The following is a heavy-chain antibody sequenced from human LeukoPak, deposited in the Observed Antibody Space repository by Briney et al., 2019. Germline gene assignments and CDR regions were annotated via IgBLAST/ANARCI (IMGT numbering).Heavy chain of an antibody. J-gene: IGHJ3*01. Sequence: GGSLRLSCAASGFTFTTSWMHWFRQAPGKGLVWFSRIESDGTSTTYADSVKGRFTISRDNAKNTLYLQMNSLRAEDTAVYYCARDQYSSTWYRGAFDVWGQGTMVSVSS. V-gene: IGHV3-74*01. CDR3: ARDQYSSTWYRGAFDV. CDR1: GFTFTTSW. CDR2: IESDGTST. D-gene: IGHD6-13*01.